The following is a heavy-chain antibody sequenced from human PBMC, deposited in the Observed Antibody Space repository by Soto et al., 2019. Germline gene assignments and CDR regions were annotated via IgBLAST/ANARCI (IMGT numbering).Heavy chain of an antibody. CDR2: IYYSGST. Sequence: SETLSLTCTVSGGSISSSSYYWGWIRQPPGKGLEWIGSIYYSGSTYYNPSLKSRVTISVDTSKNQFSLKLSSVTAADTAVYYCARQYGDYSFLDPWGQGTLVTVSS. CDR1: GGSISSSSYY. J-gene: IGHJ5*02. D-gene: IGHD4-17*01. CDR3: ARQYGDYSFLDP. V-gene: IGHV4-39*01.